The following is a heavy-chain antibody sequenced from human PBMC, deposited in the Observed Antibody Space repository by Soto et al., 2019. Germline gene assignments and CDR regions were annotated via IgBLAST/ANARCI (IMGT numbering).Heavy chain of an antibody. Sequence: ASVKVSCKASGYTFTGHYIHWVRQAPEQGPEWMGEIGPESGATSYAQKFQGRVTMTRDTSITTVYMELKNLSPDDTAVYYCGRGRSGQIVVFYWGQGTPVTV. CDR2: IGPESGAT. V-gene: IGHV1-2*02. CDR1: GYTFTGHY. CDR3: GRGRSGQIVVFY. J-gene: IGHJ4*02. D-gene: IGHD1-26*01.